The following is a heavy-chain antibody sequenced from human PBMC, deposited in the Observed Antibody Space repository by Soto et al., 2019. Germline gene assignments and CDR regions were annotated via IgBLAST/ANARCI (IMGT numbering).Heavy chain of an antibody. CDR2: IYYSGST. D-gene: IGHD3-10*01. CDR3: ARDESRYYYGSGSYYGGYYYYGMDV. Sequence: PSETLSLTCTVSGGSISSYYWSWIRQPPGKGLEWIGYIYYSGSTNYNPSLKSRVTISVDTSKNQFSLKLSSVTAADTAVYYCARDESRYYYGSGSYYGGYYYYGMDVWGQGTTVTV. V-gene: IGHV4-59*12. CDR1: GGSISSYY. J-gene: IGHJ6*02.